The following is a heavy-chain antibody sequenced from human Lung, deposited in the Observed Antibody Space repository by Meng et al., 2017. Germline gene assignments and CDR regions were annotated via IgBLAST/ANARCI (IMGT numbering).Heavy chain of an antibody. Sequence: EVQLVESGGGLVKPGGSLRLSCAASGCTFSSYSMNWVRQASGKGLEWVSSISSSSAYADSVKGRFTISRDNAKNSLYLQMNSLRAEDTAVYYCARGRVVVAATPSDYWGQGTLVTVSS. CDR2: ISSSSA. J-gene: IGHJ4*02. D-gene: IGHD2-15*01. CDR1: GCTFSSYS. CDR3: ARGRVVVAATPSDY. V-gene: IGHV3-21*01.